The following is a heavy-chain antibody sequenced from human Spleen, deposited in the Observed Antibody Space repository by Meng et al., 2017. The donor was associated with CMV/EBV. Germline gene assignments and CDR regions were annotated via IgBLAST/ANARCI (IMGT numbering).Heavy chain of an antibody. CDR1: GGTFSSYT. D-gene: IGHD3-10*01. CDR2: IIPILGIA. V-gene: IGHV1-69*02. J-gene: IGHJ2*01. Sequence: KASGGTFSSYTISWVRQAPGQGLEWVGRIIPILGIANYAQKFQGRVTITADKSTSTAYMELSSLRSEDTAVYYCARVGVRGNWYFDLWGRGTLVTVSS. CDR3: ARVGVRGNWYFDL.